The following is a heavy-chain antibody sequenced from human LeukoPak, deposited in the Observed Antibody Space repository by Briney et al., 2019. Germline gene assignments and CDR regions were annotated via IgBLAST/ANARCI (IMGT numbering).Heavy chain of an antibody. CDR2: IVVGSGNT. J-gene: IGHJ6*02. D-gene: IGHD7-27*01. CDR1: GFTFSSSA. Sequence: EASVKVSCKASGFTFSSSAMQWVRQTRGQRLEWIGWIVVGSGNTHYAQKFQERVTITRDMSTNTAYMELSSLRSEDTAVYYCAADPGKTWGSHYFYGMDVWGQGTTITVSS. V-gene: IGHV1-58*02. CDR3: AADPGKTWGSHYFYGMDV.